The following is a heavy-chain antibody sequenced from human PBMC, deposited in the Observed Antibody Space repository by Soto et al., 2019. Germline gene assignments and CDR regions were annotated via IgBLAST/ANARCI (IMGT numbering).Heavy chain of an antibody. CDR1: GYTFTKFG. J-gene: IGHJ5*02. D-gene: IGHD3-3*01. Sequence: QVRLVQSGAEVKKPGASVKVSCKSSGYTFTKFGISWVRQAPGQGLEWMGWNSAYNDNTSYAQKLQGRVTMTSDTPTSTAYMELRSLRSDDTAVYYCSRLLKGGDFTENWFAPWGQGTLGHRLL. CDR2: NSAYNDNT. V-gene: IGHV1-18*01. CDR3: SRLLKGGDFTENWFAP.